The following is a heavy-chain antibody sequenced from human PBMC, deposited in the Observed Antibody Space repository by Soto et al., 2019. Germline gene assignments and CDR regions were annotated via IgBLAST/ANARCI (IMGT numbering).Heavy chain of an antibody. Sequence: RGSLRLSCAASGFSISNYAMNWVRQAPRKGLEWVSVISGSGGSASYADSVQGRFTISRDNSNNTLYLQMNSLRAEDTAIYSCVREASGWYSRGSFDFWGRGTMVTVSS. CDR1: GFSISNYA. CDR3: VREASGWYSRGSFDF. D-gene: IGHD6-19*01. CDR2: ISGSGGSA. V-gene: IGHV3-23*01. J-gene: IGHJ3*01.